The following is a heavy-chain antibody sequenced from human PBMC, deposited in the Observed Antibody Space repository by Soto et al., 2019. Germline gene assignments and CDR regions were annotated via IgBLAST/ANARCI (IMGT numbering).Heavy chain of an antibody. CDR3: ARARRAARALYYYYYGMDV. CDR2: IIPIFGTA. D-gene: IGHD2-15*01. J-gene: IGHJ6*02. Sequence: SVKVSCKASGGTFSSYAISWVRQAPGQGLEWMGGIIPIFGTANYAQKFQGRVTVTADESTSTAYMELSSLRSEDTAVYYCARARRAARALYYYYYGMDVWGQGTTVTVSS. V-gene: IGHV1-69*13. CDR1: GGTFSSYA.